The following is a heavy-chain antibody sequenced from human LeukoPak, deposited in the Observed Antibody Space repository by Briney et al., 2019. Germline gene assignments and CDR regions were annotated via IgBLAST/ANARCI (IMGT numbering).Heavy chain of an antibody. V-gene: IGHV1-46*01. CDR2: INPSGGST. D-gene: IGHD4-23*01. Sequence: ALVKVSCKASGYSFTSNYIHWVRQAPGQGLEWMGIINPSGGSTSYAQKFQGRVTMTRDTSTSTVYMELSSLRSEDTAVYYCARMTTVVTPKTHLHFDYWGQGTLVTVPS. J-gene: IGHJ4*02. CDR3: ARMTTVVTPKTHLHFDY. CDR1: GYSFTSNY.